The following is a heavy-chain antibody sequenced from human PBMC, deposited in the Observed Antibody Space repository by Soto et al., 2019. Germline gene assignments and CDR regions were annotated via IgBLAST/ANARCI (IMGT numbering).Heavy chain of an antibody. J-gene: IGHJ4*02. V-gene: IGHV4-59*01. CDR3: ARGTSGSPRSNLDY. D-gene: IGHD1-26*01. CDR1: GGSISSYY. CDR2: VYYSGSTSGST. Sequence: SETLSLTCTVSGGSISSYYWSWIRQPPGKGLEWIGYVYYSGSTSGSTNYNPSLKSRVTISVDTSKNQFSLKLSSVTAADTAMYYCARGTSGSPRSNLDYWGQGTLVTVSS.